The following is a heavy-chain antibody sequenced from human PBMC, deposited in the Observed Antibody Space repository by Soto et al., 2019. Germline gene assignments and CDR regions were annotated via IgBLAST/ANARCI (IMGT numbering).Heavy chain of an antibody. CDR1: GYRFSSFTSYW. V-gene: IGHV5-10-1*01. Sequence: PGESLKISCNGSGYRFSSFTSYWISWVRQMPGKGLEWMGRIDPSDSYTKYSPSFQGHVTISVDKSTSAAYLQWSSLKASDTAMYYCARHSGHYDGNWRCFDYWGQGTPVTVYS. J-gene: IGHJ4*02. CDR2: IDPSDSYT. CDR3: ARHSGHYDGNWRCFDY. D-gene: IGHD3-22*01.